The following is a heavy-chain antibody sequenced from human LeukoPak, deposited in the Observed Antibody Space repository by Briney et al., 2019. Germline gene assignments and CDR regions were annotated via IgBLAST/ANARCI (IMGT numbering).Heavy chain of an antibody. CDR3: ARHGDHTSGWSPELYYYYMDV. V-gene: IGHV4-34*01. J-gene: IGHJ6*03. Sequence: PSETLSLTCAVYGGSFSGYYWSWIRQPPGKGLEWIGEINPSGSTNYNPSLKSRVTISIDTSKNQFSLKVSSVTAADTAVYYCARHGDHTSGWSPELYYYYMDVWGKGTTVTISS. CDR1: GGSFSGYY. CDR2: INPSGST. D-gene: IGHD6-13*01.